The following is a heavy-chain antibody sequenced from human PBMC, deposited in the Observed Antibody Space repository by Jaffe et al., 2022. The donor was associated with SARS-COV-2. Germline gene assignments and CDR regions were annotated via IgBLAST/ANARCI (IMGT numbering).Heavy chain of an antibody. CDR1: GFTFSSYA. D-gene: IGHD3-3*02. V-gene: IGHV3-30-3*01. J-gene: IGHJ4*02. Sequence: QVQLVESGGGVVQPGRSLRLSCAASGFTFSSYAMHWVRQAPGKGLEWVAVISYDGSNKYYADSVKGRFTISRDNSKNTLYLQMNSLRAEDTAVYYCARSQSRISRQPKPLDYWGQGTLVTVSS. CDR3: ARSQSRISRQPKPLDY. CDR2: ISYDGSNK.